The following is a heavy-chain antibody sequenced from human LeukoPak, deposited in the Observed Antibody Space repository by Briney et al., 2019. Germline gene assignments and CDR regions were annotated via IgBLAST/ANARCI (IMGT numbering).Heavy chain of an antibody. V-gene: IGHV4-39*01. Sequence: SETLSLTCSVSGDSVSRSDSYWDWIRQPPGKGLEWIGTIYYSGRTYYSPSLKSRVTMSVDPSNNQFSLNLRSVTAADTALYYGARRRYYDGSGYLEWGQGTLLSVSS. J-gene: IGHJ1*01. D-gene: IGHD3-22*01. CDR2: IYYSGRT. CDR3: ARRRYYDGSGYLE. CDR1: GDSVSRSDSY.